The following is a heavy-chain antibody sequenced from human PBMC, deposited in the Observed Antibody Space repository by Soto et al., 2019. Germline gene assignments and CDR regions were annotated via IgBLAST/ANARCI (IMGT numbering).Heavy chain of an antibody. CDR1: GFTFSSYA. V-gene: IGHV3-23*01. D-gene: IGHD3-3*01. CDR2: ISGSGGST. CDR3: AKDDDFWSGYYIGQGYFDY. Sequence: EVQLLESGGGLVQPGGSLRLSCAASGFTFSSYAMSWVRQAPGKGLEWVSAISGSGGSTYYADSVKGRFTISRDNSKNTLYLQMNSLRAEDTAVYYCAKDDDFWSGYYIGQGYFDYWGQGTLVTVSS. J-gene: IGHJ4*02.